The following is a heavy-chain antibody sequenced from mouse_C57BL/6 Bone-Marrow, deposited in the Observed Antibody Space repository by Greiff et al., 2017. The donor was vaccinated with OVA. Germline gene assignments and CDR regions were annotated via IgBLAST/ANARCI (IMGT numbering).Heavy chain of an antibody. V-gene: IGHV1-18*01. Sequence: EVQLQESGPELVKPGASVKIPCKASGYTFTDYNMDWVKQSPGKSLEWIGDINPNNGGTNFNQKFKGKATLTVDKSSSTAYMELRSLTSEDTAVYYCARGSRDWYFDDWGKGTTVTVSS. CDR1: GYTFTDYN. CDR3: ARGSRDWYFDD. D-gene: IGHD1-1*01. CDR2: INPNNGGT. J-gene: IGHJ1*03.